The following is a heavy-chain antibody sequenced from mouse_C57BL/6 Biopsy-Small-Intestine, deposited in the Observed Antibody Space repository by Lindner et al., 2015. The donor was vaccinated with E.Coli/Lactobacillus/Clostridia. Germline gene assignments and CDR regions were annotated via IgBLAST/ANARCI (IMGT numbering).Heavy chain of an antibody. J-gene: IGHJ2*01. Sequence: VQLQESGGGLVKPGGVPEPLLVQPLDSLSVTMECTGFVRAPEKGLEWVAHIGCGSSTIYYADTVKGRFTISRDNAKNTLFLQMTSLRSEDTAMYYCARDYDYRVDYWGQGHHSHSLL. CDR1: DSLSVTM. CDR3: ARDYDYRVDY. V-gene: IGHV5-17*01. CDR2: IGCGSSTI. D-gene: IGHD2-4*01.